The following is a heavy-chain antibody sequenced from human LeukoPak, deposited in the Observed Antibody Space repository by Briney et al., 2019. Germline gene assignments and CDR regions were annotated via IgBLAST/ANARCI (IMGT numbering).Heavy chain of an antibody. CDR2: INHSGST. D-gene: IGHD6-19*01. Sequence: PSETLSLTCAVYGGSFSGYYWSWIRQPAGKGLEWIGEINHSGSTNYNPCLKSRVTISVDTSKNQFSLKLTSVTAADTAVYYCARSGGYSSPQNYWGQGTLVTVSS. CDR1: GGSFSGYY. CDR3: ARSGGYSSPQNY. J-gene: IGHJ4*02. V-gene: IGHV4-34*01.